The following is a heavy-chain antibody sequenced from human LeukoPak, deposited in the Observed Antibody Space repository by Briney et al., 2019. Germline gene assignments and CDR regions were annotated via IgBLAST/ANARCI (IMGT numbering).Heavy chain of an antibody. CDR1: GGSMSSYY. CDR3: ARSAGSTWGTDS. Sequence: SEALSLTCTVSGGSMSSYYWSWIRQPPGKGLEYIGYMYYSGTSKYNPSLKSRVTISLDTSKNQFSLRLNSVTAADTAVYYCARSAGSTWGTDSWGQGTLVTVSS. CDR2: MYYSGTS. D-gene: IGHD6-13*01. V-gene: IGHV4-59*13. J-gene: IGHJ4*02.